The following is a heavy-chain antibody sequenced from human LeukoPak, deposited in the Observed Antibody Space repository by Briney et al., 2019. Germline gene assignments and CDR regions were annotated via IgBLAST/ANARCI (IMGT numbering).Heavy chain of an antibody. CDR3: TGETYYFDY. Sequence: PGGSLRLSCAASGFTFSSYEMNWVRQASGKGLEWVSYISSSGSTIYYADSVKGRFTISRDNAKNSLYLQMNSLRPEDTAMYYCTGETYYFDYWGQGTLVTVSS. CDR1: GFTFSSYE. V-gene: IGHV3-48*03. J-gene: IGHJ4*02. CDR2: ISSSGSTI. D-gene: IGHD3-10*01.